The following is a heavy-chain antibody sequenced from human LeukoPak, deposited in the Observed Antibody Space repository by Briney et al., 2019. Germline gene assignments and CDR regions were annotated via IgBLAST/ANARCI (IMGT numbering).Heavy chain of an antibody. V-gene: IGHV3-53*01. CDR3: TTIVPNVVATMVADY. Sequence: GGSLRLSCAVSGFTVSNSYISWVRQAPGKGPEWVSVIYNNGRTYHANSVKGRFTISRDNSQNTVYLQMDTLRAEDTAVYYCTTIVPNVVATMVADYWGQGTLVTVSS. D-gene: IGHD5-12*01. CDR2: IYNNGRT. CDR1: GFTVSNSY. J-gene: IGHJ4*02.